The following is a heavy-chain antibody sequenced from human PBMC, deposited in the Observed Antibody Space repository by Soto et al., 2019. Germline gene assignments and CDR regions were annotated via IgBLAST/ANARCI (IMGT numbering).Heavy chain of an antibody. J-gene: IGHJ3*01. CDR1: GGFVSSGNYY. V-gene: IGHV4-34*01. D-gene: IGHD1-1*01. Sequence: QEQLQQWGAGLLKPSETLSLTCAVYGGFVSSGNYYWSWIRQPPGKGLEWIGEMSHSGGTHFNPSLKSRVPISVDTSKNQFSLKMSSVTAAATALYYCARVERGTATTVVDAFDFWGPGTMVTVSS. CDR2: MSHSGGT. CDR3: ARVERGTATTVVDAFDF.